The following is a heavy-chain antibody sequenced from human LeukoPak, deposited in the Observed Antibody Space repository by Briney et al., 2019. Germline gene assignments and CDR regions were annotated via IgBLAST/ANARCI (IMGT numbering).Heavy chain of an antibody. V-gene: IGHV3-30*01. CDR2: ISYDGSNK. Sequence: GRSLRLSCAASGFTFSSYAMHWVRQAPGKGLEWVAVISYDGSNKYYADSVKGRFIISRDNSKNTLYLQMNSLRAEDTAVYYCASKAAAGLFDYWGQGTLVTVSS. CDR3: ASKAAAGLFDY. J-gene: IGHJ4*02. CDR1: GFTFSSYA. D-gene: IGHD6-13*01.